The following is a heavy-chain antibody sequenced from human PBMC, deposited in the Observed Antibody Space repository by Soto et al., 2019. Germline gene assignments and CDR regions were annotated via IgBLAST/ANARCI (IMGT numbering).Heavy chain of an antibody. V-gene: IGHV1-18*01. CDR3: ARGGWTVATTGPFDY. CDR1: GYTFTSYG. J-gene: IGHJ4*02. Sequence: QVQPVQSGAEVKKPGASVKVSCKASGYTFTSYGISWVRQAPGQGLERMGWISAYNGNTNYAQKLQGTVTMTTHTSTSTAYMELRSVRTDDSPVYYCARGGWTVATTGPFDYWGQGTQVIVSS. D-gene: IGHD2-15*01. CDR2: ISAYNGNT.